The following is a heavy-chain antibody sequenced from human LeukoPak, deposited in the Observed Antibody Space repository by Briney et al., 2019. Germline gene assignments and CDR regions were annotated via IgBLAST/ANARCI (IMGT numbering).Heavy chain of an antibody. CDR3: ARRWLPENWFDP. J-gene: IGHJ5*02. CDR1: GYTFTGYY. V-gene: IGHV1-2*02. CDR2: INPNSGGT. Sequence: GASVKVSCKASGYTFTGYYMHWVRQAPGQGPEWMGWINPNSGGTNYAQKFQGRVTMTRDTSISTAYMELSRLRSDDTAVYYCARRWLPENWFDPWGQGTLVTVSS. D-gene: IGHD6-19*01.